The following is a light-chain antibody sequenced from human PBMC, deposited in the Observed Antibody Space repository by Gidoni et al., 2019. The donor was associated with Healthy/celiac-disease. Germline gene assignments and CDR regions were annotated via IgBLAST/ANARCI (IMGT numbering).Light chain of an antibody. CDR3: SSYTSSSTLYV. J-gene: IGLJ1*01. CDR2: DVS. V-gene: IGLV2-14*01. CDR1: RSDVGGYNY. Sequence: QSALTQPASVSGSPGQSITISCTGTRSDVGGYNYVSWYQQPPGKAPKLMIYDVSKRPSGVSNRFSGSKSGNTASLTISGLQAEDEADYYCSSYTSSSTLYVFGTGTKVTVL.